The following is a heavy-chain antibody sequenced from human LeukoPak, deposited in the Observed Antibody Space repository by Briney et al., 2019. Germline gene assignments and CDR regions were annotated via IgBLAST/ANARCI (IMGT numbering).Heavy chain of an antibody. V-gene: IGHV1-69*04. CDR3: ARDIVVLNNNYYYGMDV. Sequence: ASVKVSCKASGGTFSSYAISWVRQAPGQGLEWMGRIIPILGIANYAQKFQGRVTITADKSTSTAYTELSSLRSEDTAVYYCARDIVVLNNNYYYGMDVWGQGTTVTVSS. J-gene: IGHJ6*02. CDR1: GGTFSSYA. D-gene: IGHD2-15*01. CDR2: IIPILGIA.